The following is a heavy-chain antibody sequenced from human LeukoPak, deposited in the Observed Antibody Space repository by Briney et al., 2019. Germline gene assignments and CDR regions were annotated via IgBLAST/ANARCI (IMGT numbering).Heavy chain of an antibody. Sequence: GRSLRLSCAASGFTPSSYGMHWVRPAPGKGLEWVAVISYDGSNKYYADSVKGRFTMSRDNAKNTLYLQMNSLRAEDTAVYYCAKDQGDYYYYYGMDVWGKGTTVTVSS. CDR2: ISYDGSNK. CDR1: GFTPSSYG. V-gene: IGHV3-30*18. J-gene: IGHJ6*04. D-gene: IGHD2-21*02. CDR3: AKDQGDYYYYYGMDV.